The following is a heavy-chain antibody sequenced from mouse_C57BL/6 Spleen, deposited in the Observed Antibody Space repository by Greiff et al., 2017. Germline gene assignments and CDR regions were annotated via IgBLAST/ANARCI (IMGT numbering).Heavy chain of an antibody. CDR2: ISGGGGNT. CDR1: GFTFSSYT. J-gene: IGHJ1*03. V-gene: IGHV5-9*01. D-gene: IGHD1-1*01. Sequence: DVKLVESGGGLVKPGGSLKLSCAASGFTFSSYTMSWVRQTPEKRLEWVATISGGGGNTYYPDSVKGRFTISRDNAKNTLYLQMSSLRSEDTALYYGARDYYGSRPFYWYFDVWGTGTTVTVSS. CDR3: ARDYYGSRPFYWYFDV.